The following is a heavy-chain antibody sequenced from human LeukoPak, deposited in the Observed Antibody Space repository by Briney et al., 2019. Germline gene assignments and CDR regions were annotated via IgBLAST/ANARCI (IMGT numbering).Heavy chain of an antibody. CDR2: ISGSGGST. V-gene: IGHV3-23*01. CDR1: GFTFSSYA. CDR3: AKDLLRYSSSWLN. J-gene: IGHJ4*02. D-gene: IGHD6-13*01. Sequence: GGSLRLSCAASGFTFSSYAMSWVRQAPGKGLQWVSAISGSGGSTYYADSVKGRFTISRDNSKNTLYLQMNSLRAEDTAVYYCAKDLLRYSSSWLNWGQGTLVTVSS.